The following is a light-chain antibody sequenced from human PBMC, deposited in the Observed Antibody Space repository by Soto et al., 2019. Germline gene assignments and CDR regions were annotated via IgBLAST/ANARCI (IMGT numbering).Light chain of an antibody. J-gene: IGLJ1*01. V-gene: IGLV2-14*01. CDR3: SSYTSSRSLA. CDR2: EVS. Sequence: QSALTQPASLSGSPGQSITISCTGTSSDVGDYDYVSWYQQHPGKAPKLIIYEVSDRPSGVSNRFSGSKSANTASLTISGLQAEDEADYFCSSYTSSRSLAFGTGTKVTVL. CDR1: SSDVGDYDY.